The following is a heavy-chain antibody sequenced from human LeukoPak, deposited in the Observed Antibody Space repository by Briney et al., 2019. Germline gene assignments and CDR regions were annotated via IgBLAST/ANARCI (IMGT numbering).Heavy chain of an antibody. CDR3: ARDPASSGTVTGTILPDY. Sequence: GRSLTLSCPASGFTFSSYSMNWVRQAAGKGLEWVSSISSSSSYIYYADSVKGRLTTSRDNAKPSLYLQMNSLRAEDTAVAYCARDPASSGTVTGTILPDYSGHGTLVTVSS. V-gene: IGHV3-21*01. CDR2: ISSSSSYI. D-gene: IGHD1-7*01. J-gene: IGHJ4*01. CDR1: GFTFSSYS.